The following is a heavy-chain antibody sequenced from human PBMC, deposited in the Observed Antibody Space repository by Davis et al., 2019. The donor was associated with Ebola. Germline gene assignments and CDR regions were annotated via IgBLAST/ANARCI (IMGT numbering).Heavy chain of an antibody. CDR1: GFTASNSY. V-gene: IGHV3-53*01. CDR2: IYSSGST. D-gene: IGHD6-19*01. J-gene: IGHJ4*02. Sequence: PGGSLRPSCAASGFTASNSYITWVRQAPGKGLEWVTVIYSSGSTHYADSVKGRFTFSRDNSNNTLYLQMNSLRAEDTAVYYCARVSVIGTGGWWNDDYWGQGTLVTVSS. CDR3: ARVSVIGTGGWWNDDY.